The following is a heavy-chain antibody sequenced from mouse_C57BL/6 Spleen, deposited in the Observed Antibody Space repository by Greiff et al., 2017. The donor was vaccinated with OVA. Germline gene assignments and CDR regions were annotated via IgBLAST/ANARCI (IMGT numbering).Heavy chain of an antibody. D-gene: IGHD1-1*01. CDR1: GFTFSDYG. Sequence: EVQGVESGGGLVKPGGSLKLSCAASGFTFSDYGMHWVRQAPEKGLEWVAYISSGSITIYYADTVKGRFTLSRDNAKNTLFLQMTSLRSEDTAMYYCATGYNGSSYFDYWGQGTTLTVSS. CDR2: ISSGSITI. V-gene: IGHV5-17*01. CDR3: ATGYNGSSYFDY. J-gene: IGHJ2*01.